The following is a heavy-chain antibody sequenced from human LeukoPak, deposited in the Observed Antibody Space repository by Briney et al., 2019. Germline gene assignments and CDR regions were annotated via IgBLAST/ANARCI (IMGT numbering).Heavy chain of an antibody. D-gene: IGHD4-23*01. CDR1: GFTFSSYA. CDR3: AKPLEKYTYGGNFDY. Sequence: VGSLRLSCEASGFTFSSYAMSWVRQAPGKGLAWVSVIFSSADSTSYADSVKGRFTISRDNSKNTLYLQMNNLRAEDTAVYYCAKPLEKYTYGGNFDYWGQGLLVTVSS. V-gene: IGHV3-23*01. CDR2: IFSSADST. J-gene: IGHJ4*02.